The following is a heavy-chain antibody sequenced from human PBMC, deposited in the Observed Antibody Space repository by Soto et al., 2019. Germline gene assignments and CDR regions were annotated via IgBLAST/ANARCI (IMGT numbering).Heavy chain of an antibody. J-gene: IGHJ4*02. Sequence: SATLSLTCTASGPSISSSSYYWGCSRQPPGKGLEWISSISDAGTTRSNPSLKSRLTISAGTARNRFSLKLSSVPAADTAVFCCARYHCSGGSCYFDYWGQGTLVTVSS. CDR1: GPSISSSSYY. CDR2: ISDAGTT. CDR3: ARYHCSGGSCYFDY. V-gene: IGHV4-39*01. D-gene: IGHD2-15*01.